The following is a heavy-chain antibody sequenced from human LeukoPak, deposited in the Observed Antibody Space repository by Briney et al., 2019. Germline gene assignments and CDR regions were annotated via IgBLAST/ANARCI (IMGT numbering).Heavy chain of an antibody. D-gene: IGHD6-19*01. V-gene: IGHV4-34*01. J-gene: IGHJ6*03. CDR2: INHSGST. CDR1: GFTVSSNY. CDR3: ARAIGWYNYYYYYMDV. Sequence: GSLRLSCAASGFTVSSNYMSWIRQPPGKGLEWIGEINHSGSTNYNPSLKSRVTISVDTSKNQFSLKLSSVTAADTAVYYCARAIGWYNYYYYYMDVWGKGTTVTVSS.